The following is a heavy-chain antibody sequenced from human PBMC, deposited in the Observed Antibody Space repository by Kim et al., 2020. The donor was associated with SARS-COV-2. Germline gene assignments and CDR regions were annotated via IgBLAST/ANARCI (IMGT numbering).Heavy chain of an antibody. J-gene: IGHJ4*02. CDR3: ARIRCYCSSTSCQAAYFDY. CDR2: IDGDDDK. V-gene: IGHV2-70*11. CDR1: LFSLSTSAMC. Sequence: SGPTLVNPTQTLTLACTFSLFSLSTSAMCVSWIRQPPGKAREWLARIDGDDDKYYSTSLKTRLTFSKETSKNQLVLTMTNMDPVETATSYCARIRCYCSSTSCQAAYFDYWGQATLVTVSS. D-gene: IGHD2-2*01.